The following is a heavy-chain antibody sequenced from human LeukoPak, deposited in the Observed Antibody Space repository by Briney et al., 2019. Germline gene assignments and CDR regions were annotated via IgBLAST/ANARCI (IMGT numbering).Heavy chain of an antibody. D-gene: IGHD3-3*01. CDR3: ARGVVIYDWFDP. V-gene: IGHV1-69*13. Sequence: ASVKVSCKASGGTFSSYAVSWVRQAPGQGLEWMGGIIPIFGTANYAQKFQGRVTITADEPTSTAYMELSSLRSEDTAVYYCARGVVIYDWFDPWGQGTLVTVSS. J-gene: IGHJ5*02. CDR1: GGTFSSYA. CDR2: IIPIFGTA.